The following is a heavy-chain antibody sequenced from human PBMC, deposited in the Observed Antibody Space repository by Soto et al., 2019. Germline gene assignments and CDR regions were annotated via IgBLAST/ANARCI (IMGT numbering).Heavy chain of an antibody. J-gene: IGHJ3*02. Sequence: GASVKVSCKASGGTFSSYAISWVRQAPGQGLEWMGGIIPIFGTANYAQKFQGRVTITADESTSTAYMELSSLRSEDTAVYYCARPIVDYGDRGAFDIWGQGTMVTVSS. V-gene: IGHV1-69*13. CDR2: IIPIFGTA. D-gene: IGHD4-17*01. CDR1: GGTFSSYA. CDR3: ARPIVDYGDRGAFDI.